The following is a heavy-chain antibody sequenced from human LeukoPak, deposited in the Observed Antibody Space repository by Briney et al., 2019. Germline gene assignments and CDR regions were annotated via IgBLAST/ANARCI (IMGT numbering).Heavy chain of an antibody. CDR2: IYHSGSI. CDR3: AREGRQDYVYFDH. D-gene: IGHD4-17*01. V-gene: IGHV4-38-2*02. CDR1: GYSISSGYY. Sequence: SETLSLTCAVSGYSISSGYYWGWIRQPPGKGLEWIGSIYHSGSIYYNPSLKNRVTISVDTSKNQFSLKLSSVTAADTAMYYCAREGRQDYVYFDHWGQGSLVTVSS. J-gene: IGHJ4*02.